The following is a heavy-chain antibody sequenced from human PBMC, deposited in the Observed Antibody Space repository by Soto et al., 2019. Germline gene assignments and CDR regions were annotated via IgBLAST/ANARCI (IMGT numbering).Heavy chain of an antibody. V-gene: IGHV4-39*01. Sequence: SETMSLTCKVCSGSMSSRRYYWGWIRTPPGKGLEWIGSIYYSGSTYYNPSLKSRVTISVDTSKNQFSLKLSSVTAADTAVYYCARHLDKDYHSWSGYYFNYYGMDVWGQGTTVTVSS. J-gene: IGHJ6*02. CDR3: ARHLDKDYHSWSGYYFNYYGMDV. D-gene: IGHD3-3*01. CDR2: IYYSGST. CDR1: SGSMSSRRYY.